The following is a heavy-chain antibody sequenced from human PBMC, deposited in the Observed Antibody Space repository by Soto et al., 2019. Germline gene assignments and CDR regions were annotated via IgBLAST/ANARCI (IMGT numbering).Heavy chain of an antibody. D-gene: IGHD2-21*01. V-gene: IGHV4-34*01. J-gene: IGHJ5*02. Sequence: LSLTCAVYGASLSDNYCNWLRQPPGKGLEWIGEINHSGNTNYNPSLRSRVTISIDTSKNQLSLNLRSVSAADTAVYYCARGRGEFDAWGKGTPVTVSS. CDR2: INHSGNT. CDR3: ARGRGEFDA. CDR1: GASLSDNY.